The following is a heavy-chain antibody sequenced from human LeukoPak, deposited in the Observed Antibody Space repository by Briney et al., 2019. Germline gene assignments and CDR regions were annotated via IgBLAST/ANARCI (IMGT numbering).Heavy chain of an antibody. CDR1: GGSLNSYS. Sequence: SETLSLTCTVSGGSLNSYSWGWLRQPTGKGLEWIGDIYYSGSTNYNSSLKSRVAVSVDTSKNQFSLNLSSVNAGDTAIYYCVRHGESGRHHAYFDSWGQGILVTVSS. D-gene: IGHD3-10*01. J-gene: IGHJ4*02. CDR2: IYYSGST. CDR3: VRHGESGRHHAYFDS. V-gene: IGHV4-59*08.